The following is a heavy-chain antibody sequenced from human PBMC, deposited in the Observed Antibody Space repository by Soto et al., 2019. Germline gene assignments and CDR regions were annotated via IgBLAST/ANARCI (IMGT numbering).Heavy chain of an antibody. V-gene: IGHV4-31*03. CDR3: ARCIVVVPAAVDAFDI. J-gene: IGHJ3*02. Sequence: SETLSLTCTVSGGSISSGGYYWSWIRQHPGKGLEWIGYIYYSGSTYYNPSLKSRVTISVDTSKNQFSLKLSSVTAADTAVYYCARCIVVVPAAVDAFDIWGQGTMVTVSS. D-gene: IGHD2-2*01. CDR1: GGSISSGGYY. CDR2: IYYSGST.